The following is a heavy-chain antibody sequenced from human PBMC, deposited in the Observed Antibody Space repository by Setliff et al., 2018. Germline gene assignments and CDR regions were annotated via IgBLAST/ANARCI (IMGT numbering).Heavy chain of an antibody. D-gene: IGHD2-21*01. V-gene: IGHV3-30*07. CDR1: GVTFSRHA. CDR3: ARVIVGGGNTPFDL. J-gene: IGHJ4*02. CDR2: MSNDGSDK. Sequence: PGGSLRLSCAASGVTFSRHAMHWVRQAPGKGLEWVAVMSNDGSDKNYADSVKGRFTVSRDNAKNTLYLQMNRLRAEDTAVYYCARVIVGGGNTPFDLWGQGTLVTVSS.